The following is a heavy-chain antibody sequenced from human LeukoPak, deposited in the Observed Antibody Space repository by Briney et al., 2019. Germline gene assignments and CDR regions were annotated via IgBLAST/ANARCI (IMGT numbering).Heavy chain of an antibody. D-gene: IGHD4-17*01. CDR1: GGSVSSGGYY. CDR2: IYYSGRT. Sequence: SQTLSLTCTVSGGSVSSGGYYWTWIRQHPGQGLEWLGYIYYSGRTYYNPSLKSRIIISLDTSENRFSLNLTSVSAADTAFYYCARSSDYGDYDWGQGTLVTVSS. J-gene: IGHJ4*02. CDR3: ARSSDYGDYD. V-gene: IGHV4-31*03.